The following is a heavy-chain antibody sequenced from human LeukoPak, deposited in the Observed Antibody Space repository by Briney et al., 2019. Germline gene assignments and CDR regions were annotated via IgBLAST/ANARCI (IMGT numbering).Heavy chain of an antibody. Sequence: PGGSLRLSCAASGFTFSNAWMSWVRQAPGKGLEWVGRIKSKTDGGTTDYAAPVKGRFTISRDDSKNTLYLQMNGLKTEDTAVYYCTTDLYSSGWYPLEDYWGQGTLVTVSS. CDR1: GFTFSNAW. D-gene: IGHD6-19*01. CDR3: TTDLYSSGWYPLEDY. V-gene: IGHV3-15*01. J-gene: IGHJ4*02. CDR2: IKSKTDGGTT.